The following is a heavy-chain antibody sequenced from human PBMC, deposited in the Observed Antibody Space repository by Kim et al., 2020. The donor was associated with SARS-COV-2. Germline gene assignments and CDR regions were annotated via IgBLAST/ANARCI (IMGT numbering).Heavy chain of an antibody. J-gene: IGHJ3*02. CDR2: ISGSGGTT. V-gene: IGHV3-23*01. CDR1: GFNFGRYA. D-gene: IGHD5-18*01. CDR3: AKDSVDTAMVSFDDSFD. Sequence: GGSLRLSCAVSGFNFGRYAMIWVRQAPGKGLEWVSTISGSGGTTYYVDSVKGRFTISRDNSKKTVFLQMNGLRAEDTAVYYCAKDSVDTAMVSFDDSFD.